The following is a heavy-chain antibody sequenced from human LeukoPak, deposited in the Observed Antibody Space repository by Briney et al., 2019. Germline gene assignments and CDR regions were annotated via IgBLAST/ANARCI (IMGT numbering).Heavy chain of an antibody. Sequence: TGGSLRLSCAASGFTVSSNYMSWVRQAPGRGLEWVSIIYTDDRTFYAGSAKGRFTISRDSSKNTLSLQMNSLRAEDTAVYYCARLPAHYSYYYMDVWGKGTTVTVSS. V-gene: IGHV3-53*01. CDR1: GFTVSSNY. CDR2: IYTDDRT. CDR3: ARLPAHYSYYYMDV. J-gene: IGHJ6*03.